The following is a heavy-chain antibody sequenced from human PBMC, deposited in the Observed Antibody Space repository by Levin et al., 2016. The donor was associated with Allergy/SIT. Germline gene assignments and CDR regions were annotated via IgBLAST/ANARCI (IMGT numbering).Heavy chain of an antibody. V-gene: IGHV5-10-1*01. Sequence: KVSCKGSGYSFTSYWISWVRQMPGKGLEWMGTIDPSDSYTNYSPSFQGHVTISADKSISTAYLQWSSLKASDTAMYYCARGRSYFDYWGQGTLVTVSS. J-gene: IGHJ4*02. D-gene: IGHD1-26*01. CDR1: GYSFTSYW. CDR3: ARGRSYFDY. CDR2: IDPSDSYT.